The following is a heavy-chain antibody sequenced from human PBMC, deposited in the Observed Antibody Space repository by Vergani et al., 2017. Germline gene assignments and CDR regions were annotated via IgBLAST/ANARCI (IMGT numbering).Heavy chain of an antibody. V-gene: IGHV4-34*01. CDR1: GGSLSGYY. Sequence: QVQLQQWGAGLLKPSETLSLTCAVYGGSLSGYYWSWIRQPPGKGLEWIGEINHSGSTNYNPSLKSRVTISVDTSKNQFSLKLSSVTAADTAVYYCARVKGRGVWGKGTTVTVSS. CDR2: INHSGST. J-gene: IGHJ6*04. CDR3: ARVKGRGV.